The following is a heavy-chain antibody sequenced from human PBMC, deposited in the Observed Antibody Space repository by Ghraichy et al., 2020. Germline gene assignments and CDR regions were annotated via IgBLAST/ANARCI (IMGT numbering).Heavy chain of an antibody. CDR3: ASGLVVVAAKPAYYYYGMDV. CDR1: GGTFSSYA. J-gene: IGHJ6*02. Sequence: VKVSCKASGGTFSSYAISWVRQAPGQGLEWMGGIIPIFGTANYAQKFQGRVTITTDESTSTAYMELSSLRSEDTAVYYCASGLVVVAAKPAYYYYGMDVWGQGTTVTVSS. D-gene: IGHD2-15*01. V-gene: IGHV1-69*05. CDR2: IIPIFGTA.